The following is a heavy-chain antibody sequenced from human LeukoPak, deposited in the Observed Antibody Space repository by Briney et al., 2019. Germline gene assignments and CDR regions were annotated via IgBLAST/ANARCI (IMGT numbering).Heavy chain of an antibody. D-gene: IGHD2-15*01. CDR1: GFTFSTYG. J-gene: IGHJ6*02. CDR3: AKTLHCGMDV. CDR2: INQDGSGK. V-gene: IGHV3-7*05. Sequence: GGSLRLSCAASGFTFSTYGMHWVRQAPGKGLEWVANINQDGSGKYYVDSVKGRFTISRDNAKNSLYLQVNSLRAEDTAVYYCAKTLHCGMDVWGQGTTVTVSS.